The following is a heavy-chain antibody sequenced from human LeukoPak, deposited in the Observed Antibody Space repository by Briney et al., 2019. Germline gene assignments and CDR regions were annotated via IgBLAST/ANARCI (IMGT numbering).Heavy chain of an antibody. CDR3: ARGRHVDISE. CDR1: GYTFTSYD. J-gene: IGHJ4*02. D-gene: IGHD5-12*01. Sequence: ASVKVSCKASGYTFTSYDINWVRQATEQGLEWMGWMNPNSGNTGYAQKFQGRVTITRNASISTAYMELSSLRSEDTAVYYCARGRHVDISEWGQGTLVTVSS. CDR2: MNPNSGNT. V-gene: IGHV1-8*03.